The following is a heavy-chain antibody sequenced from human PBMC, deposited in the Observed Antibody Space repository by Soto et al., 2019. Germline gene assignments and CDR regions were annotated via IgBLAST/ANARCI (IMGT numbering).Heavy chain of an antibody. D-gene: IGHD3-22*01. CDR2: ISYDGSNK. CDR3: AKDTYYHDSSGYYVFDY. CDR1: DFTFSSYG. Sequence: QVQLVESEGGVVQPGRSLTLSCAASDFTFSSYGIHWVRQAPGKGLEWVAVISYDGSNKQYGDSVKGRLTMSRDNSKNTVHLQMSSLRVEDTAVYYCAKDTYYHDSSGYYVFDYWGQGTLVTVSS. V-gene: IGHV3-30*18. J-gene: IGHJ4*01.